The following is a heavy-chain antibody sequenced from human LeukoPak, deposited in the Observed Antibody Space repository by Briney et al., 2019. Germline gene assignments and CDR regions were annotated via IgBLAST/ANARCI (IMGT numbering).Heavy chain of an antibody. CDR1: GYTFTSYY. V-gene: IGHV1-46*01. J-gene: IGHJ4*02. CDR3: ARGLGLLWFGELLSDGGTGGVNYFDY. D-gene: IGHD3-10*01. Sequence: ASVTVSCKASGYTFTSYYRHWVRQAPGQGLEWMGIINPSGGSTSYAQKFQGRVTMTRDTSTSTVYMELSSLRSEDTAVYYCARGLGLLWFGELLSDGGTGGVNYFDYWGQGTLVTVSS. CDR2: INPSGGST.